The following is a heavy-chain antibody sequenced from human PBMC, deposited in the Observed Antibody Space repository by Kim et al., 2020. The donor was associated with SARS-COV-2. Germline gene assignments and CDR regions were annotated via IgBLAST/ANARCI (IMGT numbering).Heavy chain of an antibody. J-gene: IGHJ4*02. D-gene: IGHD3-3*01. V-gene: IGHV4-39*01. CDR2: IYYSGST. Sequence: SETLSLTCTVSGGSISSSSYYWGWIRQPPGKGLEWIGSIYYSGSTYYNPSLKSRVTISVDTSKNQFSLKLSSVTAADTAVYYCASPRYYDFWSVDYWGQGTLVTVSS. CDR3: ASPRYYDFWSVDY. CDR1: GGSISSSSYY.